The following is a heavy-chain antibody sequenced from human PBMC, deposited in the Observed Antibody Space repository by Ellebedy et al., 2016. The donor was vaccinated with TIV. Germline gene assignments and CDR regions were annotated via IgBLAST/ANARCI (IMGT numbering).Heavy chain of an antibody. CDR1: GHTFTSYG. J-gene: IGHJ4*02. CDR3: AREDRIVVVPAAIVSDY. CDR2: ISAYNGNT. D-gene: IGHD2-2*01. Sequence: ASVKVSCKASGHTFTSYGISWVRQAPGQGLEWMGWISAYNGNTNYAQKLQGRVTMTTDTSTSTAYMELRSLRSDDTAVYYGAREDRIVVVPAAIVSDYWGQGTLVTVSS. V-gene: IGHV1-18*01.